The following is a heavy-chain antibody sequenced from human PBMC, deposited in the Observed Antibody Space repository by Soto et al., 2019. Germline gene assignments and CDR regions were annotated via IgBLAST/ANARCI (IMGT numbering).Heavy chain of an antibody. D-gene: IGHD3-10*01. CDR2: IYPGDSES. V-gene: IGHV5-51*01. CDR1: GYSFTRYW. CDR3: ARHESVYGSGSYYVDS. Sequence: RGESLKISCKCSGYSFTRYWIGWVRQIPGKGLEWMGIIYPGDSESRYSPSFQGQVTISADKSISTAYLQWSSLKASDTAMYYCARHESVYGSGSYYVDSWGQGTLVTVSS. J-gene: IGHJ4*02.